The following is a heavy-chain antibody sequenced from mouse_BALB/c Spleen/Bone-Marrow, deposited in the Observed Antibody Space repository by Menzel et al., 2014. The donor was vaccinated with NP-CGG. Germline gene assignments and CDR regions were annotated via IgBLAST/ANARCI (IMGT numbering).Heavy chain of an antibody. D-gene: IGHD1-1*01. CDR1: GYSITSDYA. V-gene: IGHV3-2*02. CDR3: ARWTTVVAKDWYFDV. CDR2: ISYSGST. J-gene: IGHJ1*01. Sequence: EVKVVESGPGLVKPSQSLSLPCTVTGYSITSDYAWNWIRQFPGNQLEWMGYISYSGSTSYNPSLKSRISITRDTSKNQFFLQSNSVTTEDTATYFCARWTTVVAKDWYFDVWGAGTTVTVSS.